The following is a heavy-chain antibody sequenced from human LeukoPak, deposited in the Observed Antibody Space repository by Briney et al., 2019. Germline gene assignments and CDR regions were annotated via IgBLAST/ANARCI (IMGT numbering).Heavy chain of an antibody. J-gene: IGHJ4*02. D-gene: IGHD1-26*01. CDR3: ARVMWELHKISFVDY. CDR2: ISYSGNT. V-gene: IGHV4-39*07. CDR1: GGSISRGTYY. Sequence: SETLSLTCAVSGGSISRGTYYWGWIRQPPGKGLQWIGSISYSGNTYSNPSLAGRVTMSVDTSKNQFSLKLSSVTAADTAVYYCARVMWELHKISFVDYWGQGTLVTVSS.